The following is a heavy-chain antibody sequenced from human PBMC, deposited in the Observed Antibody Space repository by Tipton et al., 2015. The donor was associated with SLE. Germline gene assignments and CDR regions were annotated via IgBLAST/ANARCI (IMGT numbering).Heavy chain of an antibody. Sequence: SLRLSCAASGFTFSSCAMTWVRQAPGKGLEWVAVIYGGGSATYADSLKGRFTISRDNSKNTLYLQMNSLRVEDTAIYYCARATVTTSPFDYWGQGTLVTVSS. J-gene: IGHJ4*02. V-gene: IGHV3-23*03. D-gene: IGHD4-17*01. CDR1: GFTFSSCA. CDR2: IYGGGSA. CDR3: ARATVTTSPFDY.